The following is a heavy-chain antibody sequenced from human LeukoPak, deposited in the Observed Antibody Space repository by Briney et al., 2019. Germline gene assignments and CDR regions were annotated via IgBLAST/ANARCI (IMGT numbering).Heavy chain of an antibody. CDR1: AFTFSSYN. CDR2: ISGSGEKA. J-gene: IGHJ4*02. V-gene: IGHV3-23*01. Sequence: PGGSLRLSCAASAFTFSSYNMNWVRQAPGKGLEWDSGISGSGEKAYYADSVKGRFTISRGNSKNTLYLQMNSLRAEDTALYYCAKFDEYCGSTSCTGYFDHWGQGTLVTVSS. D-gene: IGHD2-2*01. CDR3: AKFDEYCGSTSCTGYFDH.